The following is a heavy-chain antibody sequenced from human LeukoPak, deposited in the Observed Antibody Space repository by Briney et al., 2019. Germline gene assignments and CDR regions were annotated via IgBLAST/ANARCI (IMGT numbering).Heavy chain of an antibody. J-gene: IGHJ4*02. CDR3: ARDERYDSSGYPFDY. D-gene: IGHD3-22*01. CDR2: INPNSGDT. V-gene: IGHV1-2*02. Sequence: ASVKVSCKASGYTFTGYYMHWVRQAPGQGLEWMGWINPNSGDTNYAQKFQGRVTMTRDTSINTAYMELSRLRSDDTAVFYCARDERYDSSGYPFDYWGQGTLVTVSS. CDR1: GYTFTGYY.